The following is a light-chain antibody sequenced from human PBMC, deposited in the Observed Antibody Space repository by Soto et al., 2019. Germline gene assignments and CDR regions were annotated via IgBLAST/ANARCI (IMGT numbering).Light chain of an antibody. CDR1: LNVFFSRNNKSS. CDR2: WAS. J-gene: IGKJ1*01. Sequence: DIVMTQSPDPLAVSLGERATLSCKSSLNVFFSRNNKSSLAWYQLKPRQPPKALIYWASIRESGVPDRFSGSGSGTDFTLTISSLQAEDVAIYYCHQYYTTPWTFGQGTRVEIK. V-gene: IGKV4-1*01. CDR3: HQYYTTPWT.